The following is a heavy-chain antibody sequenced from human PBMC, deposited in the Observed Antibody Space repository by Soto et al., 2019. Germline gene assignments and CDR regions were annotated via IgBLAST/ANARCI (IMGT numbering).Heavy chain of an antibody. CDR2: INHSGST. J-gene: IGHJ4*02. CDR3: ARGLVVVPAANTIFDY. Sequence: SDTLSLTCAVYGGSFSGYYWSWIRQPPGKGLEWIGEINHSGSTNYNPSLKSRVTISVDTSKNQFSLKLSSVTAADTAVYYCARGLVVVPAANTIFDYWGQGTLVTVSS. CDR1: GGSFSGYY. D-gene: IGHD2-2*01. V-gene: IGHV4-34*01.